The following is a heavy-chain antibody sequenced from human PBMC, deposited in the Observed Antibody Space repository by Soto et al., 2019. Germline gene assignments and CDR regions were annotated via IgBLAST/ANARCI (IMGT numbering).Heavy chain of an antibody. D-gene: IGHD1-26*01. Sequence: QVRLVQSGAEVKKPGASVKVSCKASGYTFTSYGISWVRQAPGQGLEWMGWISAYNGNTNYAQKLQGRGTMTTDTSTSTAYMELRSLRSDDTAVYYCARSIGSYYSVPGPVDYWGQGTLVTVSS. V-gene: IGHV1-18*01. CDR3: ARSIGSYYSVPGPVDY. CDR1: GYTFTSYG. J-gene: IGHJ4*02. CDR2: ISAYNGNT.